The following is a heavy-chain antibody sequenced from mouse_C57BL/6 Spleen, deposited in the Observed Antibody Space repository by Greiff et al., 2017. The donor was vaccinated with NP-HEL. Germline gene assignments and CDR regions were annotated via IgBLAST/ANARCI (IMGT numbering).Heavy chain of an antibody. J-gene: IGHJ3*01. Sequence: QVQLQQSGPELVKPGASVKISCKASGYAFSSSWMNWVKQRPGKGLEWIGRIYPGDGDTNYNGKFKGKATLTADKSSSTAYMQLSSLTSEDSAVYFCANGEDSNYEYWGQGTLVTVSA. CDR3: ANGEDSNYEY. CDR2: IYPGDGDT. V-gene: IGHV1-82*01. CDR1: GYAFSSSW. D-gene: IGHD2-5*01.